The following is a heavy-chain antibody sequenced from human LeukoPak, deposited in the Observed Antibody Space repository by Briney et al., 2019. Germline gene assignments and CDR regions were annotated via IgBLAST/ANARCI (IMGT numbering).Heavy chain of an antibody. D-gene: IGHD3-10*01. CDR1: GFTVSSNY. V-gene: IGHV3-53*01. Sequence: GGSLRLSCAASGFTVSSNYMSWVRQAPGKGLEWVSVIYSGGSTYYADSVKGRFTISRDNSKNTLYLQMNSLRAEDTAVYYCARDNRVAYGSGRSDAFDIWGQGTMVTVSS. J-gene: IGHJ3*02. CDR3: ARDNRVAYGSGRSDAFDI. CDR2: IYSGGST.